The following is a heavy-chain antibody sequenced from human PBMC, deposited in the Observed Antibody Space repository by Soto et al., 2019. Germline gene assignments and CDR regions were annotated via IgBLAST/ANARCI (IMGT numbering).Heavy chain of an antibody. CDR1: GYSFPNYW. V-gene: IGHV5-51*01. D-gene: IGHD3-10*01. CDR2: IYPGDSDT. Sequence: GESLKISCEGSGYSFPNYWIGWVRQMPGKGLEWMGFIYPGDSDTKYNPSFQGQVTISVDKSLRTAYLQWSSLKASDSAIYYCARQGEGFYQRQIDFWGQGTLVKVSS. J-gene: IGHJ4*02. CDR3: ARQGEGFYQRQIDF.